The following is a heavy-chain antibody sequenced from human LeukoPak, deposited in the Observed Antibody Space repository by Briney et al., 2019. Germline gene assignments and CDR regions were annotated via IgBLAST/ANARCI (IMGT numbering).Heavy chain of an antibody. D-gene: IGHD1-1*01. CDR2: MSPNSGNT. V-gene: IGHV1-8*01. CDR1: GYTFTSYD. Sequence: ASVKVSCKASGYTFTSYDINWVRQATEQGLEWMGWMSPNSGNTGYAQKFQGRVTMTRDTSVTTAYMELSNLRSEDTAVYYCVRGPPNWGFNFWGQGTLVTVSS. J-gene: IGHJ5*01. CDR3: VRGPPNWGFNF.